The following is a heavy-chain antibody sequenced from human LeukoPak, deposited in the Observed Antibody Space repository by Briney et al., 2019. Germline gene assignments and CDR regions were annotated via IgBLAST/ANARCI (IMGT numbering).Heavy chain of an antibody. D-gene: IGHD3-16*01. Sequence: GGSLRLSCAASGFTFSSYGMHWVRQAPGKGLEWVAVMSYDGSNKDYADSVKGRFTISRDNSKNTLYLQMNSLRADDTAVYYCAKGGEGFYYYYGVDVWGQGTTVTVSS. CDR2: MSYDGSNK. J-gene: IGHJ6*02. CDR1: GFTFSSYG. CDR3: AKGGEGFYYYYGVDV. V-gene: IGHV3-30*18.